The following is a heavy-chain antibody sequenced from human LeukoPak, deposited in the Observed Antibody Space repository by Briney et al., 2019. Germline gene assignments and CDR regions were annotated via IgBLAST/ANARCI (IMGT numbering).Heavy chain of an antibody. CDR1: GGSISSYY. CDR3: ARSGYDFWSGYPSTTFYMDV. V-gene: IGHV4-4*07. D-gene: IGHD3-3*01. Sequence: EASETLSLTCTVSGGSISSYYWNWIRQPAGKGLEWIGRIYTSGSTNYNPSLKSRVTMSVDTSKNQFSLKLSSVTAADTAVYYCARSGYDFWSGYPSTTFYMDVWGKGTTVTVSS. CDR2: IYTSGST. J-gene: IGHJ6*03.